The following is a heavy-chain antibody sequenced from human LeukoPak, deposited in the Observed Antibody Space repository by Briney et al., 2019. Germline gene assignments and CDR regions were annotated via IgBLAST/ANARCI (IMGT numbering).Heavy chain of an antibody. CDR3: ARAGSHWHYVY. CDR2: IKQDGSER. CDR1: GFTFSGFS. V-gene: IGHV3-7*01. J-gene: IGHJ4*02. D-gene: IGHD3-10*01. Sequence: GGSLRLSCTASGFTFSGFSMSWVRQSPTKGLEWVANIKQDGSERYYVDSVKGRFTISRDNAKNSLSLQMNNLRVEDTAVYYCARAGSHWHYVYWGQGTVVTVSS.